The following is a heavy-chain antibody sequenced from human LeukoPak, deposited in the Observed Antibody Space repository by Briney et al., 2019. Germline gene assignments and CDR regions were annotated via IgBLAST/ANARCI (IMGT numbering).Heavy chain of an antibody. J-gene: IGHJ4*02. CDR2: ISVGSNYI. V-gene: IGHV3-21*01. Sequence: GGSLRLSCAASGFTFRSYSMNWVRQAPGKGLEWVSSISVGSNYIYYADSVKGRFTISRYNAKVYLQMNSLRAEDTAVYYCARDGVVVTYYFEYWGQGTMVTVSA. CDR3: ARDGVVVTYYFEY. D-gene: IGHD4-23*01. CDR1: GFTFRSYS.